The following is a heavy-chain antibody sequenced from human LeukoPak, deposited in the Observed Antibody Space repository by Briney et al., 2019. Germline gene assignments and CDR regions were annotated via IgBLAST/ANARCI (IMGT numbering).Heavy chain of an antibody. V-gene: IGHV3-74*01. Sequence: GGCLRLSCAASGFTFSSYWMHWVRQAPGKGLVWVSHINTDGSSTNYADSVKGRFTISRDNSKNTLYLQMNSLRAEDTAVYYCAKGPGKVFGVVTHFDYWGQGTLVTVSS. CDR2: INTDGSST. J-gene: IGHJ4*02. CDR1: GFTFSSYW. CDR3: AKGPGKVFGVVTHFDY. D-gene: IGHD3-3*01.